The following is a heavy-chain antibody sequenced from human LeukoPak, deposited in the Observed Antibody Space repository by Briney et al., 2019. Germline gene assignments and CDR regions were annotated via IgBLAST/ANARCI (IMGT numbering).Heavy chain of an antibody. V-gene: IGHV3-7*01. CDR1: GFTFSSYW. Sequence: GGSLRLSCEASGFTFSSYWTSWVRQAPGKGLEWVANIKQDGSEKYYVDSVKGRFTISRDNAKNSLYLQMSSLRAEDTAVYYCASLGATSDAFDIWGQGTMVTVSS. CDR2: IKQDGSEK. D-gene: IGHD1-26*01. CDR3: ASLGATSDAFDI. J-gene: IGHJ3*02.